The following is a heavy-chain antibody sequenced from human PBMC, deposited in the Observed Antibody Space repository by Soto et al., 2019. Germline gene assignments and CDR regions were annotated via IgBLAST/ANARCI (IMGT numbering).Heavy chain of an antibody. D-gene: IGHD6-6*01. CDR3: ASPIAARPESYYYYGMDV. CDR2: IIPIFGTA. CDR1: GGTFSSYA. Sequence: ASVKVSCKASGGTFSSYAIRWVRQAPGQGLEWMGGIIPIFGTANYAQKFRGRVTITADESTSTAYVELSSLWSEDTAVYYCASPIAARPESYYYYGMDVWGQGTTVTVSS. V-gene: IGHV1-69*13. J-gene: IGHJ6*02.